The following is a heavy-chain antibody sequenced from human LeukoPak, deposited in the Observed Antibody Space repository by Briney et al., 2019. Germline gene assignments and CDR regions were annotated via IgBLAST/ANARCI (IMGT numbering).Heavy chain of an antibody. CDR2: ISAYNGNT. CDR1: GYTFTSYG. CDR3: ARGGYSSSWIFFDY. V-gene: IGHV1-18*01. D-gene: IGHD6-13*01. J-gene: IGHJ4*02. Sequence: PVASVKVSCKASGYTFTSYGISWVRQAPGQGLEWMGWISAYNGNTNYVQKFQGRVTMTRDMSTSTVYMELSSLRSEDTAVYYCARGGYSSSWIFFDYWGQGTLVTVSS.